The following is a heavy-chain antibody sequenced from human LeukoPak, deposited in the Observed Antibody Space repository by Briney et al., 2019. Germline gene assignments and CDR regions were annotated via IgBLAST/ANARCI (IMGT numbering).Heavy chain of an antibody. Sequence: KPSETLSLTCTVSGGSISSGGYYWSWIRQHPGKGLEWIGYIYYSGSTYYNPPLKSRVTISVDTSKNQFSLKLSSVTAADTAVYYCARRNYYDSSGDFDYWGQGTLVTVSS. CDR1: GGSISSGGYY. D-gene: IGHD3-22*01. CDR2: IYYSGST. V-gene: IGHV4-31*03. CDR3: ARRNYYDSSGDFDY. J-gene: IGHJ4*02.